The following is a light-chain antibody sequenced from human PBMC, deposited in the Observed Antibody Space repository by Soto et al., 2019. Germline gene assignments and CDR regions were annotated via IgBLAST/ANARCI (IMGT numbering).Light chain of an antibody. CDR2: DAS. Sequence: DLQMTQSPSTLSASVGYRVTITCRASQSISSWLAWYQQKPGKAPKLLIYDASNLETGVPSRFSGSGSGTDFTFTISSLQPEDIATYYCQQYDNLPFGGGTKVDIK. J-gene: IGKJ4*01. V-gene: IGKV1-33*01. CDR3: QQYDNLP. CDR1: QSISSW.